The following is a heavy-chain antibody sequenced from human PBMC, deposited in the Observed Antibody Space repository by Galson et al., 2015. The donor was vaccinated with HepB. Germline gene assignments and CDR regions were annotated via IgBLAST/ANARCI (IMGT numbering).Heavy chain of an antibody. V-gene: IGHV3-21*04. CDR2: ISTSSLYI. CDR1: GFTFXSYG. CDR3: ARDSGRYGVYPTYFYYGLDV. Sequence: SLRLSCAASGFTFXSYGMNWXRQAPXXGLEWISSISTSSLYIYYADSVKGRFTISRDNSKKTLYLQMDSLTPEDTAVYYCARDSGRYGVYPTYFYYGLDVWCRVTTVTVSS. D-gene: IGHD4-17*01. J-gene: IGHJ6*02.